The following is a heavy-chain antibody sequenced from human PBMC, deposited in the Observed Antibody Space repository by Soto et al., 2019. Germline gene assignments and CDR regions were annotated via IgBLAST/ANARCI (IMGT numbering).Heavy chain of an antibody. CDR1: SGSIFSSNW. CDR2: VPHSGGA. D-gene: IGHD3-9*01. J-gene: IGHJ4*02. CDR3: ASHLVMTGTRGFDH. V-gene: IGHV4-4*02. Sequence: SETLSLTCAVSSGSIFSSNWWSWVRQPPGKGLEWIGEVPHSGGANYNPSLKSRVTISVDRSENQFSLKLSSVTAADTAVYYCASHLVMTGTRGFDHWGLGTLVTVSS.